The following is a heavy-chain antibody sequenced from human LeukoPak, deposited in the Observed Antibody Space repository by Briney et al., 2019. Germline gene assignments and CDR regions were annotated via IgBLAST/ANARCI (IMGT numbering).Heavy chain of an antibody. Sequence: PSETLSLTCTVSGGSISSSSYYWSWIRQPPGRGLEWIGYIYYSGSTYYNPSLKSRVTISVDTSKNQFSLKLGSVTAADTAVYYCARDLFEYGVRNWFDPWGQGTLVTVSS. J-gene: IGHJ5*02. D-gene: IGHD3-10*01. CDR3: ARDLFEYGVRNWFDP. V-gene: IGHV4-61*01. CDR2: IYYSGST. CDR1: GGSISSSSYY.